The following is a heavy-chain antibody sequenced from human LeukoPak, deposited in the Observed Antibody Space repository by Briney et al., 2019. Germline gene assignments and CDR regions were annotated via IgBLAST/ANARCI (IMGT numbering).Heavy chain of an antibody. V-gene: IGHV1-3*01. CDR2: IHADSGNT. CDR1: GYTFTTCA. CDR3: GKSAPSGFDP. J-gene: IGHJ5*02. Sequence: ASVKVSCKTSGYTFTTCAVHWVRQAPGQRLEWMGWIHADSGNTKYSQKLQGRVAIARDTSASTIYMELTSLRSEDTAVYYCGKSAPSGFDPWGQGTLVTVSS.